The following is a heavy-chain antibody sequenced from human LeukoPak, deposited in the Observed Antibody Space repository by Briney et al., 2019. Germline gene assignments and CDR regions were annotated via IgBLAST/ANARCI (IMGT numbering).Heavy chain of an antibody. D-gene: IGHD2/OR15-2a*01. CDR2: FDPGNGET. CDR1: GYTFTGYY. CDR3: TGGTFYRLLDY. V-gene: IGHV1-24*01. Sequence: ASVKVSCKASGYTFTGYYMHWVRQAPGKGLEWMGGFDPGNGETIFTKNFQGRVTMTDDTSTDTAYMELSSLRSEDTAVYYCTGGTFYRLLDYWGQGTLVTVSS. J-gene: IGHJ4*02.